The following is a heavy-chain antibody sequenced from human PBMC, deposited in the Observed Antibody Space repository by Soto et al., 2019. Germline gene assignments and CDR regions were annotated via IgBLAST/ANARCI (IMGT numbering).Heavy chain of an antibody. CDR3: ARGGSMDV. V-gene: IGHV3-23*01. Sequence: EVQLLESGGDLVQPGGSLRLSCAASGFTFSSYAMTWVRQAPGKGLEWVSTIGFSGGTTYYVDSVKGRFTISRDNSKNTLYLQMNSLRAEDTAVYYCARGGSMDVWGQGTTVIVSS. D-gene: IGHD6-13*01. CDR2: IGFSGGTT. CDR1: GFTFSSYA. J-gene: IGHJ6*02.